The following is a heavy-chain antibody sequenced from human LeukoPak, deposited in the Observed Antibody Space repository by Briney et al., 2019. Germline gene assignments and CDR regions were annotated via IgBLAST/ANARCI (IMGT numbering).Heavy chain of an antibody. CDR1: GYTFTSYG. CDR2: IIPIFGTA. CDR3: ARARDGYNSFRRPGRTNYYYYYMDV. J-gene: IGHJ6*03. Sequence: SVKVSCKASGYTFTSYGISWVRQAPGQGLEWMGGIIPIFGTANYAQKFQGRVTITADKSTSTAYMELSSLRSEDTAVYYCARARDGYNSFRRPGRTNYYYYYMDVWGKGTTVTVSS. D-gene: IGHD5-24*01. V-gene: IGHV1-69*06.